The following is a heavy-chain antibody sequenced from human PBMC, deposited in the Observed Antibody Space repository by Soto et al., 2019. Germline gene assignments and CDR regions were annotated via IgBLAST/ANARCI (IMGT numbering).Heavy chain of an antibody. Sequence: PSETLSLTCSVSGDSIISSEFYWGWVRQPPGQGLEWIGSIFYLGSSYYNPSLKSRVTMSVDTSKNQFSLRLRSVTAADTALYFCARHSLALRKNNWFDPWGQGIMVTVS. V-gene: IGHV4-39*01. CDR2: IFYLGSS. J-gene: IGHJ5*02. CDR3: ARHSLALRKNNWFDP. D-gene: IGHD3-3*02. CDR1: GDSIISSEFY.